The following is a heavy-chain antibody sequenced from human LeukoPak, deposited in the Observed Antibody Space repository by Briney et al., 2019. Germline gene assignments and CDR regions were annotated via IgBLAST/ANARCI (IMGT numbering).Heavy chain of an antibody. J-gene: IGHJ4*02. Sequence: GGSLRPSCAASGFTFSDFYMSWVRQAPGKGLEWVANIKKDGSEGSYVDSVRDRFTISRDNAKNSLYLQMNSLRAEDTAMYYCARGGWSGYFIYWGQGALVTVSS. D-gene: IGHD1-1*01. CDR3: ARGGWSGYFIY. CDR2: IKKDGSEG. V-gene: IGHV3-7*01. CDR1: GFTFSDFY.